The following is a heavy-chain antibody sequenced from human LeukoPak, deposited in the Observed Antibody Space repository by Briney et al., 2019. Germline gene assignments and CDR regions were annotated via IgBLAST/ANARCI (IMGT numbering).Heavy chain of an antibody. CDR2: IYHSGST. J-gene: IGHJ4*02. CDR1: GGSISSSNW. CDR3: ARGLEGLYYFDH. V-gene: IGHV4-4*02. Sequence: SETLSLTCAVSGGSISSSNWWSWVRQPPGKGLEWIGEIYHSGSTNYNPSLKGRVTISVDKSKNQFSLKLSSVTAADTAVYYCARGLEGLYYFDHWGQGTLVTVSS.